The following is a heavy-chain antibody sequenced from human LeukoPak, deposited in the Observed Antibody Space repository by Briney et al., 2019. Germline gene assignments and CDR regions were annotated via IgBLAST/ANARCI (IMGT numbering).Heavy chain of an antibody. Sequence: SGGSLRLSCAASGFVVGGNYMSWVRQAPGKGLEWVSVIYSGGSTYYADPVKGRFSTSRDSSTSTLFLQMDSLRVEDTAMYYCARPTDGDSTRYGMDVWGQGTTVIVSS. CDR2: IYSGGST. CDR1: GFVVGGNY. CDR3: ARPTDGDSTRYGMDV. V-gene: IGHV3-53*01. D-gene: IGHD2-21*02. J-gene: IGHJ6*02.